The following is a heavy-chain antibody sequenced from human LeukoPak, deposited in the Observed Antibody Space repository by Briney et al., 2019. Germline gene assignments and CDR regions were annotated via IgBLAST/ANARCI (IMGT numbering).Heavy chain of an antibody. V-gene: IGHV1-69*04. CDR2: IIPIFGIA. D-gene: IGHD6-13*01. CDR3: ASSEAGSSSWYGNWFDP. Sequence: SVKVSCKASGGTFSSYAISWVRQAPGQGLEWMGRIIPIFGIANYAQKIQGRVTITADKSTSTAYMELSSLRSEDTAVYYCASSEAGSSSWYGNWFDPWGQGTLVTVSS. CDR1: GGTFSSYA. J-gene: IGHJ5*02.